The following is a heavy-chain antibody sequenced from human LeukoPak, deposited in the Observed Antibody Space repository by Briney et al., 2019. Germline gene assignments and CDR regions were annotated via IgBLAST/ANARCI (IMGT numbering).Heavy chain of an antibody. D-gene: IGHD3-10*01. CDR1: GGSISSYY. J-gene: IGHJ5*02. V-gene: IGHV4-59*01. Sequence: SETLSLTCTVSGGSISSYYWSWIRQPPGKGLEWIGYIYYSGSTNYNPSLKSRVTISVDTSKNQFSLKLSSVTAADTAVYYCARSNYYGSGPTKYNWFDPWGQGTLVTVSS. CDR3: ARSNYYGSGPTKYNWFDP. CDR2: IYYSGST.